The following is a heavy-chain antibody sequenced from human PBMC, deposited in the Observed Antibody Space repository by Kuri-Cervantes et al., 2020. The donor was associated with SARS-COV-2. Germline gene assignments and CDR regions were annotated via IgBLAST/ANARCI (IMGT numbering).Heavy chain of an antibody. V-gene: IGHV3-48*02. D-gene: IGHD2-2*01. CDR3: AVGYCSSTSCYGSAFDI. CDR2: ISSSSSTI. Sequence: GGSLRLSCAASGFTFSSYSMNWVRQAPGKGLEWVSYISSSSSTIYYADSVKGRFTISRDNAKNSLYLQMNSLRDEDTAVYYCAVGYCSSTSCYGSAFDIWGQGTMVTVSS. CDR1: GFTFSSYS. J-gene: IGHJ3*02.